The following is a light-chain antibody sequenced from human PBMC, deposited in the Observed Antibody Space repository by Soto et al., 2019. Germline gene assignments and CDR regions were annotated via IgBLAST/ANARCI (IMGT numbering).Light chain of an antibody. CDR3: SSYKRSSIPV. CDR2: EVS. CDR1: SSDVGGYKY. V-gene: IGLV2-14*01. Sequence: QSVLTQPASVSGSPGQSITISCTGTSSDVGGYKYVSWYQQHPGKAPKLIIYEVSNRPSGVSDRFSGSKSDNTASLTISGLQAEDEADYYCSSYKRSSIPVFGPGTKVTVL. J-gene: IGLJ1*01.